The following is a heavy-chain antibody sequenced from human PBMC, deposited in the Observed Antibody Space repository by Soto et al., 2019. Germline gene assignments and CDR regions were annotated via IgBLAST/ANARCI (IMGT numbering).Heavy chain of an antibody. CDR2: ISYDGSYK. D-gene: IGHD3-3*01. J-gene: IGHJ6*02. CDR1: GFAFSYNA. CDR3: ARGGAHAEWLFPDYYYYGMDV. Sequence: PGGSLRLSCAASGFAFSYNAMHCVRLAPGKGMKWVEIISYDGSYKYYADSVKGRFTISRDNSKNTLYLQMNSLRAEDTAVYYCARGGAHAEWLFPDYYYYGMDVWGQGTTVTVSS. V-gene: IGHV3-30*04.